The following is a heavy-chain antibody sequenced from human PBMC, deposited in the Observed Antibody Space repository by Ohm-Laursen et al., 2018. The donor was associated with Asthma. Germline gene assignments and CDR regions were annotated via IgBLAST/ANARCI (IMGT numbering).Heavy chain of an antibody. CDR3: ASGEDDFWSGYYRFDY. CDR1: GFTFSSYS. D-gene: IGHD3-3*01. J-gene: IGHJ4*02. V-gene: IGHV3-21*04. Sequence: SLRLSCAAPGFTFSSYSMNWVRQAPGKGLEWVSSISSSSSYIYYADSVKGRFTISRDNAKNSLYLQMNSLRAEDTAVYYCASGEDDFWSGYYRFDYWGQGTLVTVSS. CDR2: ISSSSSYI.